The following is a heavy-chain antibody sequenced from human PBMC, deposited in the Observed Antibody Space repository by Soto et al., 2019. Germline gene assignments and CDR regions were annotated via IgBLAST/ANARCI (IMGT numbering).Heavy chain of an antibody. J-gene: IGHJ4*02. CDR1: GFTFSSYA. D-gene: IGHD2-2*01. Sequence: GGSLRLSCAASGFTFSSYAMSWVRQAPGKGLEWVSAISGSGGSTYYADSVKGRFTISRDNSKNTLYLQMNSLRAEDTAVYYCAKAGGQRYCSSTSCYPTFEDYWGQGTLVTVSS. V-gene: IGHV3-23*01. CDR2: ISGSGGST. CDR3: AKAGGQRYCSSTSCYPTFEDY.